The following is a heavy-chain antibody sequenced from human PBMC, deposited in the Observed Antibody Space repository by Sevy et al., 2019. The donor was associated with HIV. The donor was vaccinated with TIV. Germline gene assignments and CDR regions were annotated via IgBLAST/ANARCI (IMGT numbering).Heavy chain of an antibody. D-gene: IGHD6-25*01. CDR3: ARDEASGSFDI. J-gene: IGHJ3*02. CDR2: IYPSGRT. CDR1: GGSISSGSSY. Sequence: SETLSLTCTVSGGSISSGSSYWSWIRQPAGKGPEGIGRIYPSGRTNYNPSLESRVTISIDTSKNQFSLKVSSVTAADTAVYFCARDEASGSFDIWGQGTKVTVSS. V-gene: IGHV4-61*02.